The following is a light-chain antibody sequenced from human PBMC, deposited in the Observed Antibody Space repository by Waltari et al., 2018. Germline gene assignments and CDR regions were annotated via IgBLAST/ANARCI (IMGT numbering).Light chain of an antibody. CDR2: YDS. V-gene: IGLV3-21*04. CDR3: QVWDDSNNSGV. Sequence: SYVLTQTPSVSLAPGQTARITCVGVDFGSQRVHRYQLQPGQAPVLVMFYDSDRPPGIPDRFSGSNSGNTATLTISRVEDDDEADYFCQVWDDSNNSGVFGGGTKLTVL. J-gene: IGLJ2*01. CDR1: DFGSQR.